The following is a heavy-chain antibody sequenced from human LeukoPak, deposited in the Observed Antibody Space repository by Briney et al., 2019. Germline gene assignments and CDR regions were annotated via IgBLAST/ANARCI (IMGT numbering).Heavy chain of an antibody. CDR2: ISSSSNYI. J-gene: IGHJ4*02. CDR1: GFTFSTYS. Sequence: PGGSLRLSCAASGFTFSTYSMNWVRQAPGKGLEWVSSISSSSNYIYYADSVKGRITISRDNAKNSLYLQMNSLRAEDTAVYYCARSLTYFDYWGQGTLVTVSS. CDR3: ARSLTYFDY. V-gene: IGHV3-21*01.